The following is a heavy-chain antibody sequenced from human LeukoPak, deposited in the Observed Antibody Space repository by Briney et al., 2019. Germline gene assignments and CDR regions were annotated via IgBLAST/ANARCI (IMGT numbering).Heavy chain of an antibody. J-gene: IGHJ4*02. CDR1: GYTFTSYG. Sequence: ASVKVSCKASGYTFTSYGISWVRQAPGQGLEWMGWISAYNGNTNYAQKLQGRVTMTTDTSTSTAYMELRSLRSDDTAVYYCARGPPIFGVVMYHFDYWGQGTLVTVSS. D-gene: IGHD3-3*01. V-gene: IGHV1-18*01. CDR2: ISAYNGNT. CDR3: ARGPPIFGVVMYHFDY.